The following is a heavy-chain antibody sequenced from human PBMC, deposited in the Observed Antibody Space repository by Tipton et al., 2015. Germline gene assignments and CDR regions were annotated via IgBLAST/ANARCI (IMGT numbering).Heavy chain of an antibody. J-gene: IGHJ4*02. D-gene: IGHD3-16*01. CDR1: GGSISSSSYY. Sequence: LRLSCTVSGGSISSSSYYWGWIRQPPGKGLEWIGSVDYSGSSYYHPSLTSRVTISVDTSKNQFSLNLSSVTAADTAVYYCARETLGVDYWGQGTLVTVSS. V-gene: IGHV4-39*07. CDR3: ARETLGVDY. CDR2: VDYSGSS.